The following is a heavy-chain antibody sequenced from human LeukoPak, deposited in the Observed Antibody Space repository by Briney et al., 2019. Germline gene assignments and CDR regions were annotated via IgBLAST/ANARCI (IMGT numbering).Heavy chain of an antibody. CDR2: IKSKTDGGTT. CDR3: TTELYYYDSSGYYSDPFDI. V-gene: IGHV3-15*01. Sequence: PGGSLRLSCATSGFTFSNAWMSWVRQAPGKGLEWVGRIKSKTDGGTTDYVAPVKGRFIISRDDSKNTLYLQMNSLKTEDTAVYYCTTELYYYDSSGYYSDPFDIWGQGTVVTVSS. CDR1: GFTFSNAW. J-gene: IGHJ3*02. D-gene: IGHD3-22*01.